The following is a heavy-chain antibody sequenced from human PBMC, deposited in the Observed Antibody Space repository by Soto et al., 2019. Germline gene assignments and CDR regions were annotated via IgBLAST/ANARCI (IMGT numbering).Heavy chain of an antibody. D-gene: IGHD6-13*01. CDR3: ARHGTEQLAYYGMDV. J-gene: IGHJ6*02. CDR1: GGSISSSSYY. V-gene: IGHV4-39*01. CDR2: IYYSRST. Sequence: SETLSLTCTVSGGSISSSSYYWGWILQPPGKGLEWIGSIYYSRSTYYNPSFKSRVTISVDTSKNQFSLKLSSVTAADSAVYYCARHGTEQLAYYGMDVWGQGTTVT.